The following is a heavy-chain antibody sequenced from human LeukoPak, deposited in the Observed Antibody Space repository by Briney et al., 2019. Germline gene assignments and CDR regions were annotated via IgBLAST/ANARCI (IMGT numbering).Heavy chain of an antibody. CDR2: VSPPGGGT. Sequence: GGSLRLSCAASGFTFSNHGMTWVRQAPGKGLEWLSGVSPPGGGTYDADSVKGRFTISRDDSKNTLSLQMNSLRVEDTAVYYCARDLAWGAFDYWGQGTLVTVSS. CDR3: ARDLAWGAFDY. J-gene: IGHJ4*02. D-gene: IGHD7-27*01. CDR1: GFTFSNHG. V-gene: IGHV3-23*01.